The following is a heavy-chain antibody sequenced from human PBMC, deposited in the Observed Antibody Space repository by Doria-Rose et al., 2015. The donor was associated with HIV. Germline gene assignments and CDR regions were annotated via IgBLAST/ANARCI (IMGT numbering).Heavy chain of an antibody. V-gene: IGHV2-26*01. J-gene: IGHJ4*02. CDR3: ARIKSSRWYHKYYFDF. CDR2: IFSDDER. Sequence: ESGPVLVKPTETLTLTCAVSGGSLSSPGMGVSWIRQPPGKALEWLGNIFSDDERSYKTSLKSRLTISRGTSKRQVVLTMTDMDPVDTATYYCARIKSSRWYHKYYFDFWGQGTLVIVSA. D-gene: IGHD6-13*01. CDR1: GGSLSSPGMG.